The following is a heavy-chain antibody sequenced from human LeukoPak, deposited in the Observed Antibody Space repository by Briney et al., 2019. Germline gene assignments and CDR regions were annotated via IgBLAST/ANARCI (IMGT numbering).Heavy chain of an antibody. CDR2: TYYRSMWYN. Sequence: SQTLSLTCAISGDSVSSNSVVWLWIRQSPSRALEWLGRTYYRSMWYNDYAVSVKSRITINPDTSKNQFSLQLNSVTPDDTAVYYCGREGGSSGFDFWGEGTLVTVSS. V-gene: IGHV6-1*01. CDR3: GREGGSSGFDF. J-gene: IGHJ4*02. CDR1: GDSVSSNSVV. D-gene: IGHD6-25*01.